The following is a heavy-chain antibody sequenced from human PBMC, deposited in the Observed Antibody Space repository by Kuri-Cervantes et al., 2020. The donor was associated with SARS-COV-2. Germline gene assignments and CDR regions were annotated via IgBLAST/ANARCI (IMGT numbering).Heavy chain of an antibody. CDR3: ARETYLYSSGWFSNFDY. D-gene: IGHD6-19*01. Sequence: ASVKVSCKASGYTFTGYYMHWVRQAPGQGLEWMGWINPNSGGTNYAQKFQGRVTMTRDTSTSTAYMELSRLRSDDTAVYYCARETYLYSSGWFSNFDYWGQGTLVTVSS. CDR1: GYTFTGYY. V-gene: IGHV1-2*02. J-gene: IGHJ4*02. CDR2: INPNSGGT.